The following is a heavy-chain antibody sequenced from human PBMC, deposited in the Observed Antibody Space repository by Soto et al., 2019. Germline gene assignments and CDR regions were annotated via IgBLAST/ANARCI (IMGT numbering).Heavy chain of an antibody. CDR3: ARESYDSSGYYLVF. D-gene: IGHD3-22*01. V-gene: IGHV4-4*07. Sequence: KASETLSLTCTVSGGSISSYYWSWIRQPAGKGLEWIGRIYTSGSTNYNPSLKSRVTMSVDTSKNQFSLKLSSVTAADTAVYYCARESYDSSGYYLVFWGQGTLVTVSS. CDR2: IYTSGST. CDR1: GGSISSYY. J-gene: IGHJ4*02.